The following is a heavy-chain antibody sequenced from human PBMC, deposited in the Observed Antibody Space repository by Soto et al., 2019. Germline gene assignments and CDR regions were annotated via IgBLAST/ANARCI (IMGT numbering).Heavy chain of an antibody. V-gene: IGHV3-30*18. D-gene: IGHD1-26*01. CDR3: AKDRYSGTYPTDFDY. Sequence: HPWGSLRLSCAGSGFTFISYGIHFFRHSPFKGLEWVALISYDGGNEKYTESVKDRFTISRDDSHNVAYLQMSSLRTEDTAMYYCAKDRYSGTYPTDFDYWGQGSLVTVSS. J-gene: IGHJ4*02. CDR2: ISYDGGNE. CDR1: GFTFISYG.